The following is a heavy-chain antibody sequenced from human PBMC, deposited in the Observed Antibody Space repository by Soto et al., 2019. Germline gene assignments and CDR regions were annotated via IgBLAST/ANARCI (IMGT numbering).Heavy chain of an antibody. CDR2: IDLSDSYT. CDR3: ARHRSGGVITMVRGAGYGMDV. Sequence: PGESLKISCKGSGYSFTIYWISWVLQMPWKGLEWMGRIDLSDSYTNYGPSFQGHVTISADKSISTAYLQWSSLKASDTAMYYCARHRSGGVITMVRGAGYGMDVWGQGTTVTVSS. CDR1: GYSFTIYW. J-gene: IGHJ6*02. V-gene: IGHV5-10-1*01. D-gene: IGHD3-10*01.